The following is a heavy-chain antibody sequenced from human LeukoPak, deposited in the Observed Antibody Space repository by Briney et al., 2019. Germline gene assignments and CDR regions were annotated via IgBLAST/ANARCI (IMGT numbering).Heavy chain of an antibody. V-gene: IGHV3-33*06. Sequence: PGGSLRLSCAASGFTFSSFGMHWVRQAPGKGLEWVADIWFDGKNEHFADSVKGRFTISRDNPENTLYLQMNSLRVEDTAEYFCAKVYCSPSNCQLVDYWGQGALVTVSS. CDR1: GFTFSSFG. CDR3: AKVYCSPSNCQLVDY. J-gene: IGHJ4*02. CDR2: IWFDGKNE. D-gene: IGHD2-15*01.